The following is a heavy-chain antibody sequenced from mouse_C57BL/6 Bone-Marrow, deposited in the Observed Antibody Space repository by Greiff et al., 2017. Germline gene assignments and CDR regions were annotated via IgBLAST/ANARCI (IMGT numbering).Heavy chain of an antibody. CDR1: GYSFTGYY. D-gene: IGHD1-1*01. J-gene: IGHJ4*01. CDR2: INPSTGGT. Sequence: EVQLQQSGPELVKPGASVKISCKASGYSFTGYYMNWVKQSPEKSLEWIGEINPSTGGTTYNQKFKAKATLTVDKSSSTAYMQLKSLTSEDSAVYYCALYYYGSSYECYAMDYWGQGTSVTVSS. V-gene: IGHV1-42*01. CDR3: ALYYYGSSYECYAMDY.